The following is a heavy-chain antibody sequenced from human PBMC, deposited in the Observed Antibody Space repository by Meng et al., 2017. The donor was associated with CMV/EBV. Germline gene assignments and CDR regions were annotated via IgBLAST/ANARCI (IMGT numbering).Heavy chain of an antibody. V-gene: IGHV3-49*04. Sequence: GGSLRLSCTASGFTFGDYPMTWVRQAPGKGLEWVGFIRSKAYGGTTEYAEYVKGRFTISRDDYKSSAYLQMNSLKTEDTAVYYCTREYELGYCSSTSCPYFDYWGQGTLVTVSS. CDR2: IRSKAYGGTT. D-gene: IGHD2-2*01. J-gene: IGHJ4*02. CDR3: TREYELGYCSSTSCPYFDY. CDR1: GFTFGDYP.